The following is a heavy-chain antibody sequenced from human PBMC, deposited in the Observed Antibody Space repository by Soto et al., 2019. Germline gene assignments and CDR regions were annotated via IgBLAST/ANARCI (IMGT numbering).Heavy chain of an antibody. J-gene: IGHJ4*02. D-gene: IGHD3-10*01. CDR3: ATSNYGERD. Sequence: ELQVLGSGGGLVQPGGSLRLTCAASGFTLSEYGTSWVRQAPGKRLEWVSFVSGSGDSTYYTDSVKGRFTISRDSSKNTVCLQMNSQRAEDTAVYYCATSNYGERDWGQGTLVTVSS. V-gene: IGHV3-23*01. CDR1: GFTLSEYG. CDR2: VSGSGDST.